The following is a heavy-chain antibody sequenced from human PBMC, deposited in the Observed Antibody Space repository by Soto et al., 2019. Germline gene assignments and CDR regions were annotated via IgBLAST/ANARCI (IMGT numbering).Heavy chain of an antibody. V-gene: IGHV1-18*04. CDR3: ARDRGGGPSLYYYYGIDV. D-gene: IGHD2-15*01. CDR1: GYTFTSYG. CDR2: ISAYNGNT. Sequence: QVQLVQSGAEVKKPGASGKVSCKASGYTFTSYGISWVRQAPGQGLEWMGWISAYNGNTNYAQKLQGRVTMTTDTSTSTGFMELRSLRCDNTDVYYCARDRGGGPSLYYYYGIDVWGQVNTVTVSS. J-gene: IGHJ6*02.